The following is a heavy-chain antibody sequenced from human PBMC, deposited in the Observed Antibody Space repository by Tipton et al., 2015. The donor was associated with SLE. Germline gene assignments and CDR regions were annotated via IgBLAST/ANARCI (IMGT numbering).Heavy chain of an antibody. Sequence: GSLRLSCEASGFAFSSYAMNWVRQAPGKGLEWVSVIYSGGSTDYADSVKGRFSISRENSKNTLYLQMNSLRTEDTAVYYCAKGAADIAARPADYWGQGTLVTVSS. V-gene: IGHV3-23*03. D-gene: IGHD6-6*01. CDR1: GFAFSSYA. CDR2: IYSGGST. J-gene: IGHJ4*02. CDR3: AKGAADIAARPADY.